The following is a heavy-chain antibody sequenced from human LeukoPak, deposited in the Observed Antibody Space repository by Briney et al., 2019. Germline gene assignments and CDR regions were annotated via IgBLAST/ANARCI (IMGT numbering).Heavy chain of an antibody. J-gene: IGHJ4*02. D-gene: IGHD2-2*01. CDR3: ARDRFVVVPAAMPDY. Sequence: GGSLRLSCAASGFTFSSYAMHWVRQAPGKGLEWVAVISYDGSNKYYADSVKGRFTISRDNSKNTLYLQVNSLRAEDTAVYYCARDRFVVVPAAMPDYWGQGTLVTVSS. V-gene: IGHV3-30-3*01. CDR1: GFTFSSYA. CDR2: ISYDGSNK.